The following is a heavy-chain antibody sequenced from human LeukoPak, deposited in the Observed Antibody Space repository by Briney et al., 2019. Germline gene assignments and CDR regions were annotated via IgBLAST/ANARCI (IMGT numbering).Heavy chain of an antibody. CDR2: ISSSSSYI. J-gene: IGHJ4*02. CDR3: ARDAWGVVQAAAEAGY. Sequence: GGSLRLSCAASGFTFSSYSMNWVRQAPGKGLEWVSSISSSSSYIYYADSVKGRFTISRDNAKNSLYLQMNSLRAEDTAVYYCARDAWGVVQAAAEAGYWGQGTLVTVSS. CDR1: GFTFSSYS. V-gene: IGHV3-21*01. D-gene: IGHD2-2*01.